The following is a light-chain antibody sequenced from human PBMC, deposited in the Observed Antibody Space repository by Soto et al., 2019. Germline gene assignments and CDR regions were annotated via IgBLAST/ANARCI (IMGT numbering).Light chain of an antibody. CDR2: DSS. CDR3: HQYNRYWT. CDR1: QGIRSL. V-gene: IGKV1-5*01. Sequence: MNQYQSSVSASVGDRFTITCRASQGIRSLLTWYHQKPGQAPKLLIYDSSSLESGVPSRFSGSGAETELTLTSSIPQPDDSATYYCHQYNRYWTFGHGTKVDIK. J-gene: IGKJ1*01.